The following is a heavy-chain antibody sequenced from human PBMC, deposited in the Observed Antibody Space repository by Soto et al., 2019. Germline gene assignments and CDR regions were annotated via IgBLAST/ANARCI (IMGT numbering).Heavy chain of an antibody. CDR1: GFTFTDYA. CDR2: ISGIGGST. V-gene: IGHV3-23*01. J-gene: IGHJ4*02. CDR3: ARGSSGYISSWYYFDY. D-gene: IGHD6-13*01. Sequence: GSLRLSCAASGFTFTDYALSWFRQAPGKGLEWVATISGIGGSTYLADSVKGRLSISRDNSKNTVSLLMNSLRAEDTAVYFCARGSSGYISSWYYFDYWGRGTLVTVSS.